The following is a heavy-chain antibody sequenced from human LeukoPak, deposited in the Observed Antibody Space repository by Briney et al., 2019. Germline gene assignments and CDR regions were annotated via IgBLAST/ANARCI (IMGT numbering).Heavy chain of an antibody. J-gene: IGHJ4*02. V-gene: IGHV3-30*02. CDR1: GFTFSSYG. Sequence: GGSLRLSCAASGFTFSSYGMHWVRQAPGKGLEWVAFIRYDGSNKYYADSVKGRFTISRDNSKNTLYLQMNSLRAEDTAVYYCARDRDYDSSGYRASLDYWGQGTLVTVSS. D-gene: IGHD3-22*01. CDR2: IRYDGSNK. CDR3: ARDRDYDSSGYRASLDY.